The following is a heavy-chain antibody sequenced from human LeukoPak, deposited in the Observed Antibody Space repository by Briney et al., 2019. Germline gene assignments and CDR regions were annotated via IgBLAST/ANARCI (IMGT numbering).Heavy chain of an antibody. D-gene: IGHD2-15*01. V-gene: IGHV4-59*08. J-gene: IGHJ4*02. CDR1: GGSISSHY. CDR2: IYYSGST. Sequence: SETLSLTCTVSGGSISSHYWSWIRQPPGKGLEWIGYIYYSGSTNYNPSLKSRVTISVDTSKKHFSLKLSSVTAADTAVYYCARTPRYCSGGSCDPVNFDYWGQGTLVTASS. CDR3: ARTPRYCSGGSCDPVNFDY.